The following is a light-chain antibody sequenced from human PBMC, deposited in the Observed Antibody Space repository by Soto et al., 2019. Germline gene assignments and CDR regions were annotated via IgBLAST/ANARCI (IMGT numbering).Light chain of an antibody. CDR3: QQYDSDSST. Sequence: DIEMTQSPSTLSASVGDRVTITCRASQSINNWLAWYQQQQGKAPKLLIYEASNLPSGVQSRFSGSGSGTEFTLTISSLQPDDFADYYCQQYDSDSSTFGQGTKLEI. CDR1: QSINNW. V-gene: IGKV1-5*03. J-gene: IGKJ2*01. CDR2: EAS.